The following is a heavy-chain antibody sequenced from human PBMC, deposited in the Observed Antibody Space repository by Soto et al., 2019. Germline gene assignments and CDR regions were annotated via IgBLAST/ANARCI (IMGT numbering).Heavy chain of an antibody. Sequence: EVQLVESGGGLVKPGESLRLACAGSGFSFRSYSFNWVRQAPGKALEWVSSVSNGGSYTYYADSVKGRFTISRDNAENSAFLQMNSLRAEDTAVYYCSRDWDHMDVWGKGTTVTVS. CDR2: VSNGGSYT. D-gene: IGHD1-26*01. V-gene: IGHV3-21*01. CDR1: GFSFRSYS. J-gene: IGHJ6*03. CDR3: SRDWDHMDV.